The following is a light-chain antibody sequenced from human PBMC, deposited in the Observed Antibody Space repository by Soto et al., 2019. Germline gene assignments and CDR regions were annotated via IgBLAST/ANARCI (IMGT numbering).Light chain of an antibody. CDR1: GSDVGGYNY. Sequence: QSAPTQPRSVSGSPGQSVTISCTGTGSDVGGYNYVSWYQQYPDKAPKVMIYDVTKRPAGVPDRFSGSKSGNTASLTISGLQADDEADYYCCSYAGSYTYVFGTGTKLTVL. CDR3: CSYAGSYTYV. V-gene: IGLV2-11*01. J-gene: IGLJ1*01. CDR2: DVT.